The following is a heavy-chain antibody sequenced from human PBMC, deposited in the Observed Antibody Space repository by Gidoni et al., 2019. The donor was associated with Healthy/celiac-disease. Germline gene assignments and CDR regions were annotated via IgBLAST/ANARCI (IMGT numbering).Heavy chain of an antibody. Sequence: QLQLQESGPGLVKPSETLSLTCTVSGGSIRSSSYYWGWIRQPPGKGLEWIGSIYYSGSTYYNPSLKSRVTISVDTSKNQFSLKLSSVTAADTAVYYCATPYYYDSSGYLDWGQGTLVTVSS. CDR1: GGSIRSSSYY. D-gene: IGHD3-22*01. V-gene: IGHV4-39*01. J-gene: IGHJ4*02. CDR2: IYYSGST. CDR3: ATPYYYDSSGYLD.